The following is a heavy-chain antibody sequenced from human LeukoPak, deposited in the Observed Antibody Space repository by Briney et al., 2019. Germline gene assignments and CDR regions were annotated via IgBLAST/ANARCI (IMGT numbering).Heavy chain of an antibody. Sequence: SETLSLSCTVSGGSISTSYYWGWIRQPPGKVLEWIGRIHYSGSTYYNPSLKSRVTISVDTSKDQFSLKLSSVTAADTAVYYCARDDRAKRIITMVRGAFYYMDVWGKGTTVTVSS. CDR2: IHYSGST. J-gene: IGHJ6*03. CDR3: ARDDRAKRIITMVRGAFYYMDV. D-gene: IGHD3-10*01. CDR1: GGSISTSYY. V-gene: IGHV4-39*07.